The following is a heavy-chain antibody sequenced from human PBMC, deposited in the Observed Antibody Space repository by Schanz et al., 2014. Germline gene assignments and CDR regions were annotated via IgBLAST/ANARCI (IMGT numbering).Heavy chain of an antibody. D-gene: IGHD2-2*02. CDR3: AKHLYQYNYYGMDV. Sequence: EVQLVESGGGLVKPGGSLRLSCAASGFAFSAYSMNWVRQAPGKGLEWVSSISGSGGSTYYADSVKGRFTISRDNSKNTLSLQLNSLRADDTAVYYCAKHLYQYNYYGMDVWGQGTTVTVSS. V-gene: IGHV3-23*04. CDR2: ISGSGGST. J-gene: IGHJ6*02. CDR1: GFAFSAYS.